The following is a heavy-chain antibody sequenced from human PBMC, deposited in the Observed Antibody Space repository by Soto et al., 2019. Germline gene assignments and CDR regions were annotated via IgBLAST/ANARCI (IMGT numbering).Heavy chain of an antibody. CDR2: ISDSGRRT. CDR1: GFTFSSYD. D-gene: IGHD2-15*01. J-gene: IGHJ4*02. CDR3: AGGSRKYYFDY. V-gene: IGHV3-23*01. Sequence: GGSLRLSCAASGFTFSSYDLTWVRQAPGKGPEWVSGISDSGRRTYYADSVKGRFTISRDNSKNTLYLQMNSLRAEDTAVYYCAGGSRKYYFDYWGQGTLVTVSS.